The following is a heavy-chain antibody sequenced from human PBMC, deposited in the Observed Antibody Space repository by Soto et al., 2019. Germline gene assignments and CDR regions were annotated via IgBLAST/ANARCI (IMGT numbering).Heavy chain of an antibody. V-gene: IGHV4-30-2*01. D-gene: IGHD3-22*01. CDR1: GGFISSGGYS. CDR2: IYHSGST. CDR3: ASSGYPETWSDT. J-gene: IGHJ5*02. Sequence: QLQLQESGSGLVKPSQTLSLTCAVSGGFISSGGYSWSWIRQPPGKGLEWIGYIYHSGSTYYNPSLKSRVTITVYRFKRQFSMTPSSVTSADTAVYYCASSGYPETWSDTWGQGTLVTVSS.